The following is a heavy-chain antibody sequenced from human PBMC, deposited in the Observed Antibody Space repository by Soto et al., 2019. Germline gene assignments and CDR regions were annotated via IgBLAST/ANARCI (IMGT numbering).Heavy chain of an antibody. CDR1: GYTFTSYY. CDR2: IDPSGVTT. J-gene: IGHJ5*02. CDR3: ARLFVKSFDP. V-gene: IGHV1-46*01. Sequence: QEQLVQSGAEVKKPGASVKVSCKASGYTFTSYYIHWVRQVPGQGLEWMGMIDPSGVTTKSAQKFQGRFTLTKDTSTSTVYMELSSLTTEETAVYYCARLFVKSFDPWGQGTLVTVSS.